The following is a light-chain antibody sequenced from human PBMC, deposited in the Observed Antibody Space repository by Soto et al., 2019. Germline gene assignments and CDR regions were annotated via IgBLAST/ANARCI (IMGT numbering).Light chain of an antibody. CDR2: EVN. Sequence: QSALTQPPSASGSPGQSVTISCTGTSSDVGGYNYVSWYQQHPGKVPKLMVYEVNKRPSGVPDRFSGSKSGNTASLTVSGXXXXXXXXYYCTXYAGGNNVFGTGTKLTVL. CDR1: SSDVGGYNY. V-gene: IGLV2-8*01. CDR3: TXYAGGNNV. J-gene: IGLJ1*01.